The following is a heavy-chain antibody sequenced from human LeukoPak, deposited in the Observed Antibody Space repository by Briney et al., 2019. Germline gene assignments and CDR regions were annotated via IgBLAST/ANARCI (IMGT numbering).Heavy chain of an antibody. CDR1: GFTVSTNY. CDR3: VSFYETY. D-gene: IGHD2/OR15-2a*01. CDR2: INSDGSWT. V-gene: IGHV3-74*01. J-gene: IGHJ4*02. Sequence: GGSLRLSCAASGFTVSTNYMTWVRQAPGKGLVWVSHINSDGSWTSYADSVKGRFTISKDNAKNTVYLQMNSLRAEDTAVYYCVSFYETYWGRGTLVTVSS.